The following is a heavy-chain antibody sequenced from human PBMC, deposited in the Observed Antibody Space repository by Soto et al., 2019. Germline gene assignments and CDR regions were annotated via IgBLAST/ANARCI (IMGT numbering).Heavy chain of an antibody. V-gene: IGHV1-3*01. CDR3: ARTVTKTTYYFDY. J-gene: IGHJ4*02. CDR1: GYTFTSYA. D-gene: IGHD4-17*01. CDR2: INAGNGNT. Sequence: QVQLVQSGAEVKKPGASVKVSCKASGYTFTSYAMNWVRQAPGQRLEWMGGINAGNGNTKYSQKFQGRVTITRDTAASTAYMELSSLRSEDTAVYYCARTVTKTTYYFDYWGQGTLVTVSS.